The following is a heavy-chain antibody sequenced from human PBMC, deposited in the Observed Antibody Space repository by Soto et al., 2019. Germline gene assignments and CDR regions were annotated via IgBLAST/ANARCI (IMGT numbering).Heavy chain of an antibody. D-gene: IGHD3-22*01. Sequence: EVQLVESGGGLVQSGGSQRLSCAASGFSFSSYNMHWVRQAPGKGLEWISYISGSGGTIYYADSVKGRFTISRDNGKNSLYLQMNSLRDEDTAVYYCARDSTDYYDSSSYCDYWGQGTVVTVAS. CDR3: ARDSTDYYDSSSYCDY. J-gene: IGHJ4*02. V-gene: IGHV3-48*02. CDR2: ISGSGGTI. CDR1: GFSFSSYN.